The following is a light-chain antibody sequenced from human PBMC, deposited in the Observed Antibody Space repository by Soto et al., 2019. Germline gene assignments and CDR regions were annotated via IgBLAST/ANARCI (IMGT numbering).Light chain of an antibody. Sequence: QSALTQPASVSGSPGQSITISCTGSSSDVGGYNYVSWYQQHPGKAPKLMIYDVSNWPSGVSNRFSGSKSGNTASLTISGLQAEDEADYYCSSYTTNNTPVVFGGGTKLTVL. CDR2: DVS. J-gene: IGLJ2*01. V-gene: IGLV2-14*01. CDR1: SSDVGGYNY. CDR3: SSYTTNNTPVV.